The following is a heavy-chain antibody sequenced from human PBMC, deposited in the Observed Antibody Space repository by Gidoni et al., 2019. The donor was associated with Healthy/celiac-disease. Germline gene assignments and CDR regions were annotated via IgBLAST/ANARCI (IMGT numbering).Heavy chain of an antibody. D-gene: IGHD3-3*01. J-gene: IGHJ4*02. CDR1: GFTFDDYA. V-gene: IGHV3-9*01. CDR3: AKAQTTNYDFWSGYPDY. Sequence: EVQLVESGGGLVQPGRSLRLSCAASGFTFDDYAIHWVRQGPGKGLEWVSGIGWNSGSIGYADSVKGRFTISRDNAKNSLYLQMNSLRAEDTALYYCAKAQTTNYDFWSGYPDYWGQETLVTVSS. CDR2: IGWNSGSI.